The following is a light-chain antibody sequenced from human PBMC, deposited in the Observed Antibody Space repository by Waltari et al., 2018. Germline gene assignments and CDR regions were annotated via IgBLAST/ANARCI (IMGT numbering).Light chain of an antibody. V-gene: IGLV2-14*03. CDR3: TSYTSSSSSAYVV. CDR1: SSDVGGYKY. Sequence: QSALTPPASVSGSPGQSITISCTGTSSDVGGYKYVSCYQHHPGKAPKLMLYDVRKRPSGVSNRFSGSKSGNTASLTISGLQSEDEADYYCTSYTSSSSSAYVVFGGGTKLTVL. J-gene: IGLJ2*01. CDR2: DVR.